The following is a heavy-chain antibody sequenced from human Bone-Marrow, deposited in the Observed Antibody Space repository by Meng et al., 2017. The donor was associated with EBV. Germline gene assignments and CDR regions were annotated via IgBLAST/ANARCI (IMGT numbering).Heavy chain of an antibody. CDR3: ARGSIVGVNWFDP. CDR1: GGSVSSGSYY. CDR2: IYYSGST. J-gene: IGHJ5*02. D-gene: IGHD2-21*01. V-gene: IGHV4-61*01. Sequence: QVQLQESGLVLWKPPGTRSLTCTVAGGSVSSGSYYWSWIRQPPGKGLEWIGYIYYSGSTNYNPSLKSRVTISVDTSKNQFSLKLSSVTAADTAVYYCARGSIVGVNWFDPWGQGTLVTVSS.